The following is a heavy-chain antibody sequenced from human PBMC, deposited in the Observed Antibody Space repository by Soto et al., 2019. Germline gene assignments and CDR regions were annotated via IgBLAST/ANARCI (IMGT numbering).Heavy chain of an antibody. J-gene: IGHJ3*02. V-gene: IGHV5-51*01. CDR1: GYSFTSYW. CDR2: IYPGDSDT. D-gene: IGHD5-12*01. CDR3: ARPARWLQFGRPTLGAFDI. Sequence: GESLKISCKGSGYSFTSYWIGWVRQMPGKGLEWMGIIYPGDSDTRYSPSFQGQVTISADKSISTAYLQWSSLKASDTAMYYCARPARWLQFGRPTLGAFDIWGQGTMVTVSS.